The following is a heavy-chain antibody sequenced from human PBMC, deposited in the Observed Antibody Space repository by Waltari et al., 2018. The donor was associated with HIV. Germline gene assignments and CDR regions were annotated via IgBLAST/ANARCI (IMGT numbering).Heavy chain of an antibody. V-gene: IGHV4-59*01. Sequence: QVQLQESGPGLVKPSETLSLTCTVSGGSISSYYWSWIRQPPGKGLEWIGYIYYSGSTNYNPSLKSRGTISVDTSKNQFSLKLSSVTAADTAVYYCARGKRSEAFDIWGQGTMVTVSS. CDR1: GGSISSYY. CDR3: ARGKRSEAFDI. CDR2: IYYSGST. J-gene: IGHJ3*02.